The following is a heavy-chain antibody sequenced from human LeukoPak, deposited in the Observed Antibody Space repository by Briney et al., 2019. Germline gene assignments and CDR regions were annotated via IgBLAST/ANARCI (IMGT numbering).Heavy chain of an antibody. J-gene: IGHJ5*02. Sequence: GGSLRLSCAASGFTFSSYWMHWVRQAPGKGLVWVSRINSDGSSTNYADSVKGRFTISRDNAKNTLYLQMNSLRAEDTAMYYCAAGIAVAGSFPWGQGTLVTVSS. CDR2: INSDGSST. V-gene: IGHV3-74*01. D-gene: IGHD6-19*01. CDR1: GFTFSSYW. CDR3: AAGIAVAGSFP.